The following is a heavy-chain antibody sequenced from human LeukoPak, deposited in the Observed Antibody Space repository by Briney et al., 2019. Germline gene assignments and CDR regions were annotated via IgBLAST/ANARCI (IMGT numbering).Heavy chain of an antibody. D-gene: IGHD6-13*01. CDR2: ISSSSSSTI. CDR3: ASGIAAAGTPRGYFDY. Sequence: GGSLRLSCAASGFTFSSYSMNWVRQAPGKGLEWVSYISSSSSSTIYYADSVKGRFTISRDNAKNSLYLQMNSLRAEDTAVYYCASGIAAAGTPRGYFDYWGQGTLVTVSS. J-gene: IGHJ4*02. CDR1: GFTFSSYS. V-gene: IGHV3-48*01.